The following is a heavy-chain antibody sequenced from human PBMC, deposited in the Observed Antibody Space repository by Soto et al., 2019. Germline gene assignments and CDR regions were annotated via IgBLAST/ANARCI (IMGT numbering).Heavy chain of an antibody. D-gene: IGHD2-2*01. Sequence: ASVKVSCKASGYTFTGYYMHWVRQAPGQGLEWMGWINPNSGGTNYAQKFQGWVTMTRDTSISTVYMELSRLRSDDTAVYYCARSIVVVGYYYYGMDVWGQGTTVTVSS. J-gene: IGHJ6*02. CDR2: INPNSGGT. V-gene: IGHV1-2*04. CDR3: ARSIVVVGYYYYGMDV. CDR1: GYTFTGYY.